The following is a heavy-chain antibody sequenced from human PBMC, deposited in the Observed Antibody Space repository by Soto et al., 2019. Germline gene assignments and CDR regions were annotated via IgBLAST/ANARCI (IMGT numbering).Heavy chain of an antibody. Sequence: GGSLRLSCAASGFTFSSYEMNWVRQAPGKGLEWVSYISSSGSTIYYADSVEGRFTISRGNAKNSLYLQMNSLRAEDTAVYYCASNGLLRYFDWPPGFDYWGQGTLVTV. CDR1: GFTFSSYE. CDR2: ISSSGSTI. CDR3: ASNGLLRYFDWPPGFDY. J-gene: IGHJ4*02. D-gene: IGHD3-9*01. V-gene: IGHV3-48*03.